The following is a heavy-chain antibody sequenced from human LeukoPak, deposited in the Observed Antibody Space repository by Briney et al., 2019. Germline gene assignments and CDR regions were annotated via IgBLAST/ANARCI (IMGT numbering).Heavy chain of an antibody. D-gene: IGHD6-13*01. CDR1: GYTFTSYD. V-gene: IGHV1-8*01. Sequence: GASVKVSCKASGYTFTSYDINWVRQATGQGLEWMGWMNPNSGNTGYAQKFQGRVTMTRNTSISTAYMELSSLRSEDTAVYYCARDSSPGYYYYYYGMDVWGQGTTVTVSS. CDR3: ARDSSPGYYYYYYGMDV. J-gene: IGHJ6*02. CDR2: MNPNSGNT.